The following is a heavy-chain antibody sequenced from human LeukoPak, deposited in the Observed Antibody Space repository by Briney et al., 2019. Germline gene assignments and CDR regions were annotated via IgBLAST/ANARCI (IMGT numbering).Heavy chain of an antibody. D-gene: IGHD6-13*01. V-gene: IGHV3-23*01. CDR2: ISGSGGST. J-gene: IGHJ1*01. Sequence: GGSLRLSCAAFGFTFSSYGMSWVRQAPGTGLEWVSAISGSGGSTYYADSVKGRFTISRDNSKNTLYLQMNSLRAEDTAVYYCAKDETSSWPPPEYFQHWGQGTLVTVSP. CDR3: AKDETSSWPPPEYFQH. CDR1: GFTFSSYG.